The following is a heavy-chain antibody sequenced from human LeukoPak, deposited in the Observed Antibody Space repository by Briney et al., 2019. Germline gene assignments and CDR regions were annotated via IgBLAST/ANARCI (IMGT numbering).Heavy chain of an antibody. Sequence: ASGKVSCKASGYTFTGYYMHWVRQAPGQGLEWMGWINPNSGGTNYAQKFQGRVTMTRDTSISTAYMELSRLRSDDTAVYYCARNIVVVPAARSRFDPWGQGTLVTVSS. CDR1: GYTFTGYY. D-gene: IGHD2-2*01. CDR2: INPNSGGT. J-gene: IGHJ5*02. V-gene: IGHV1-2*02. CDR3: ARNIVVVPAARSRFDP.